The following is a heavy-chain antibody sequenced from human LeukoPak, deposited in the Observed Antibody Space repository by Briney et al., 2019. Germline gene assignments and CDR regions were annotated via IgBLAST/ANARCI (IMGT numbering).Heavy chain of an antibody. CDR2: ISSSGSTI. D-gene: IGHD4-23*01. CDR1: GFTFSSYE. J-gene: IGHJ4*02. Sequence: GGSLRLSCAASGFTFSSYEMNWVRQAPGKGLEWVSYISSSGSTIYYADSVKGRFTISRDNAKNSLYLQMNSLRAEDTAVYYCARADDYGGNRLDYWGQGTLVTVSS. CDR3: ARADDYGGNRLDY. V-gene: IGHV3-48*03.